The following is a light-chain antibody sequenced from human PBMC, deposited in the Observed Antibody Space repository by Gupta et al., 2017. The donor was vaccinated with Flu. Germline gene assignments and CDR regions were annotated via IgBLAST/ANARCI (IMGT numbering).Light chain of an antibody. CDR1: QSVLYSSNNKNY. J-gene: IGKJ1*01. Sequence: DIVMTQSPDSLAVSLGERATINCKSSQSVLYSSNNKNYLAWYQQKPGQPPKLLIYWASTRESGVPDRFSGSGSGTDFTLTISSLQAEDVAVYYWQQDYSTHQFGQGTKVEIK. CDR2: WAS. CDR3: QQDYSTHQ. V-gene: IGKV4-1*01.